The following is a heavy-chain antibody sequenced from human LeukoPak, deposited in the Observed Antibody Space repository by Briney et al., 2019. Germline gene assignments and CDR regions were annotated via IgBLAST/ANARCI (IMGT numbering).Heavy chain of an antibody. CDR1: AFTFSGYG. CDR2: IWYDGSEK. V-gene: IGHV3-33*01. J-gene: IGHJ6*02. CDR3: ARDMQAWGTVPAGGDYYYGMDV. Sequence: GKSLRLSCAASAFTFSGYGMHWVRQAPGKGLEWVAVIWYDGSEKYYADSVKGGFTISRDNSKSTLFLQMNSLRVEDTAVYYCARDMQAWGTVPAGGDYYYGMDVWGQGTTVTVSS. D-gene: IGHD1-14*01.